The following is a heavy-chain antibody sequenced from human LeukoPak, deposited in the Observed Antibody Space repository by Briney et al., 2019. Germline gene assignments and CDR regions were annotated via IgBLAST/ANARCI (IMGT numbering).Heavy chain of an antibody. V-gene: IGHV3-30*02. CDR1: GFTFSRYG. Sequence: GGSLRLSCAASGFTFSRYGMHWVRQAPDKGREWVAFIRYNGSNKYYADSVKGRFTSSRDNSKNTLYLQMNSLRAEDTAVYYCAKDPSFRPGYFDYWGQGTLVTVSS. CDR2: IRYNGSNK. J-gene: IGHJ4*02. CDR3: AKDPSFRPGYFDY.